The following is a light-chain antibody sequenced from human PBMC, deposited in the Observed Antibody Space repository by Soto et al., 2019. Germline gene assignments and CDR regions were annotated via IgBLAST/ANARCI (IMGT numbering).Light chain of an antibody. CDR2: GAS. Sequence: EIVLTQSSGTVSLSPGERATLSCRASQSVSSSYLAWYQQKPGQAPRLLIYGASSRATGIPDRFSGSGSGTDFTLTISRLEPEDFAVYYCQQYGSSPPWTFGQGTKVDIK. CDR3: QQYGSSPPWT. CDR1: QSVSSSY. J-gene: IGKJ1*01. V-gene: IGKV3-20*01.